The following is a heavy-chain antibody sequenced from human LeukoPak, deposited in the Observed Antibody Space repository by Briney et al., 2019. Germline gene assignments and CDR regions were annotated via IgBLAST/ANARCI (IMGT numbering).Heavy chain of an antibody. J-gene: IGHJ4*02. CDR2: ISYDGSNK. CDR3: AKARSTLTYFDD. CDR1: GFTFSSYG. Sequence: GGSLRLSCAASGFTFSSYGMHWVRQAPGKGLEWVAVISYDGSNKYYADSVKGRFTISRDNSKNTLYLQMNSLRAEDTAVYYCAKARSTLTYFDDWGQGTLVTVSS. V-gene: IGHV3-30*18.